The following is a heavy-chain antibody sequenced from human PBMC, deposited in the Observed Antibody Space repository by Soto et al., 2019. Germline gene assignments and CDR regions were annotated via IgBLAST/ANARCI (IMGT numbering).Heavy chain of an antibody. Sequence: GGSLRLSCAASGFTFSSFSMNWVRQAPGKGLEWISYISSSSTTKYYADSVKGRFTISRDNAKNSLYLQMNSLGAEDTAVYYCARAIVTVTNWFDPWGQGTLVTVSS. CDR1: GFTFSSFS. CDR3: ARAIVTVTNWFDP. J-gene: IGHJ5*02. CDR2: ISSSSTTK. V-gene: IGHV3-48*01. D-gene: IGHD4-4*01.